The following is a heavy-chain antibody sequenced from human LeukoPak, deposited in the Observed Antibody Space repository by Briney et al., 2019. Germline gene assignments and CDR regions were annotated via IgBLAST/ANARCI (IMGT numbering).Heavy chain of an antibody. Sequence: GGSLRLSCAASGFTVRSNYMSWVRQAPGKGLEWVSAIYSGGSTYYADSVKGRFTISRDNSKNTLYLQMNSLRAEDTAVYYCARVIVKPSLDYFDYWGQGTLVTVSS. J-gene: IGHJ4*02. CDR3: ARVIVKPSLDYFDY. CDR2: IYSGGST. CDR1: GFTVRSNY. D-gene: IGHD3-22*01. V-gene: IGHV3-53*01.